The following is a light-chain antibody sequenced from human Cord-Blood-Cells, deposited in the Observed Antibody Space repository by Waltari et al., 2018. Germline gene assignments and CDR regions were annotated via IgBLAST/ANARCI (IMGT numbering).Light chain of an antibody. CDR2: DVS. J-gene: IGLJ2*01. CDR3: SSYTSSSTVV. CDR1: SSDVGGSNY. Sequence: QSALTQPAPVSGSPGQSIPISCTGNSSDVGGSNYVSWYQQHPGQAPKLIIYDVSNLPSGVSNRFSGSKSGNTASLTISGLQAEDEADYYCSSYTSSSTVVFGGGTKLTVL. V-gene: IGLV2-14*01.